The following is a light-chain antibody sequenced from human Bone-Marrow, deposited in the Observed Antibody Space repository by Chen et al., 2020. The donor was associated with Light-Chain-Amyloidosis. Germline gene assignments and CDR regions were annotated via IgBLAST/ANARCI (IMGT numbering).Light chain of an antibody. CDR2: DVS. CDR3: SSYTSSSTLV. V-gene: IGLV2-14*01. J-gene: IGLJ2*01. Sequence: QSALTQPASVSGSPGPSIPISCTGTSSDVGGYNFVSGYQQHPDKAPKLMIYDVSNRPSGVSNRFAGSKSGNTASLTSSGLQAEDEADYYCSSYTSSSTLVFGGGTKLTVL. CDR1: SSDVGGYNF.